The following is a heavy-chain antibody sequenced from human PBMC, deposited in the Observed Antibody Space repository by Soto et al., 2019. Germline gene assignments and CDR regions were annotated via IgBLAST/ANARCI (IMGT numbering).Heavy chain of an antibody. V-gene: IGHV1-69*02. J-gene: IGHJ4*02. CDR3: ATSYGSGYRAFDY. Sequence: QVQLVLSGAKLKKPGSSVKVSCKASGDTFSFYTINWVRQAPGLGLEWMGRVNPILSMSNYAQKFQGRVTMTADKSTSTAYMELRSLRSEDTAFYYCATSYGSGYRAFDYWGQGALVTVSS. CDR1: GDTFSFYT. D-gene: IGHD3-10*01. CDR2: VNPILSMS.